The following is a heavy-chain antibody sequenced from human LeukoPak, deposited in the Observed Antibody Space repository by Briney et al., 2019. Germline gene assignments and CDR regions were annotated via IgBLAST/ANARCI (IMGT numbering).Heavy chain of an antibody. V-gene: IGHV3-11*03. CDR2: ISSSSSYT. Sequence: KPAGSLRLSCAASGFTFGDYYMSWIRQAPGKGLEWVSYISSSSSYTNYADSVKGRFTISRDNAKNSLYLQMNSLRAEDTAVYYCARSGGRGAVADTNNWFDPWGQGTLVTVSS. D-gene: IGHD6-19*01. J-gene: IGHJ5*02. CDR1: GFTFGDYY. CDR3: ARSGGRGAVADTNNWFDP.